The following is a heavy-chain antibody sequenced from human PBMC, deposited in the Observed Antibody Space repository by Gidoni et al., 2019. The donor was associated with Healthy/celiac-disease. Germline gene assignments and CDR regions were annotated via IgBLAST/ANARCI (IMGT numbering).Heavy chain of an antibody. J-gene: IGHJ3*02. V-gene: IGHV3-53*04. Sequence: EVQLVESGGGLVQPGGSLRLSCAASGFTVSSNYMSWVRQSPGKGLEWVSVIDSGGSTDYADSVKVRFTISRHNSKNTLYLQMNSLRAEDTAVYYCARGRVNEDAFDIWGQGTMVTVSS. CDR2: IDSGGST. CDR1: GFTVSSNY. CDR3: ARGRVNEDAFDI. D-gene: IGHD1-1*01.